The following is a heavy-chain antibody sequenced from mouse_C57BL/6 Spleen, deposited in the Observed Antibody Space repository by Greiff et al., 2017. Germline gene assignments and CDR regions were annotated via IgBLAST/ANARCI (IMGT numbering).Heavy chain of an antibody. D-gene: IGHD2-5*01. Sequence: VQLQESGAELVKPGASVKISCKASGYAFSSYWMNWVKQRPGKGLEWIGQIYPGDGDTNYNGKFKGKATLTADKSSSTAYMQLSSLTSEDSAVYFCARGSNHWYFDVWGTGTTVTVSS. CDR1: GYAFSSYW. CDR3: ARGSNHWYFDV. V-gene: IGHV1-80*01. CDR2: IYPGDGDT. J-gene: IGHJ1*03.